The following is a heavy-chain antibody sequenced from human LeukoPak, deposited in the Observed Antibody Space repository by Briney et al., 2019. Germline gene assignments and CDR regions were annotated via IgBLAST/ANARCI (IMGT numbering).Heavy chain of an antibody. Sequence: RSSETLSLTCTVSGGSISSYYWSWIRQPAGKGLEWIGYIYYTGTTDSNPSLKSRVTISLDTSKNQFSLNLSSVTAADTAVYYCARRWVYDKRAFDAWGQGTMVTVSS. V-gene: IGHV4-59*08. J-gene: IGHJ3*01. CDR3: ARRWVYDKRAFDA. CDR2: IYYTGTT. CDR1: GGSISSYY. D-gene: IGHD3-16*01.